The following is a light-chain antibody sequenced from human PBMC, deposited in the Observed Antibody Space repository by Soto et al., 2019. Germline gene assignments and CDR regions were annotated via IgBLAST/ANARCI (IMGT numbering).Light chain of an antibody. J-gene: IGKJ1*01. CDR3: HQYDRWT. Sequence: DIQMTQSPATLSASVGERATITCRASQSISSWFAWYQQKPGKAPKLLIYDASSLDSGVPSRFSGRGSGTDFTLTISRLEPEDFEVYYCHQYDRWTFGQGTKGDIK. CDR1: QSISSW. V-gene: IGKV1-5*01. CDR2: DAS.